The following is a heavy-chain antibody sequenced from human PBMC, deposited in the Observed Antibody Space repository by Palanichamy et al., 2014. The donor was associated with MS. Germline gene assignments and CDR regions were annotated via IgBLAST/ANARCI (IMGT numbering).Heavy chain of an antibody. J-gene: IGHJ6*02. CDR1: GGSFSDYY. CDR2: INHSGST. Sequence: QVQLQQWGAGLLKPSETLSLTCAVYGGSFSDYYWNWIRQPPGKGLEWIGEINHSGSTNYNPSLKSRVTISVDTSKNQFSLKLSSVTAADTAVYYCARGRCSGGSYYFLRGLKANFYYGLDVWGQGTTVTVSS. V-gene: IGHV4-34*01. CDR3: ARGRCSGGSYYFLRGLKANFYYGLDV. D-gene: IGHD2-15*01.